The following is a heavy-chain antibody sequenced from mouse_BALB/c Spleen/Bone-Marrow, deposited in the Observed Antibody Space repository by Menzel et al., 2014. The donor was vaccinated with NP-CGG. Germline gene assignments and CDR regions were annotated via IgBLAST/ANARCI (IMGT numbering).Heavy chain of an antibody. J-gene: IGHJ4*01. CDR3: ARGDYRYDETMDY. CDR1: GYTFTDYA. D-gene: IGHD2-14*01. CDR2: ISTFSGNT. V-gene: IGHV1S137*01. Sequence: QVQLQQSGPELVRPGVSVKISCKGSGYTFTDYAMHWVKRSHAKSLEWIGLISTFSGNTNYNQKFKGKATMTVDKSSSTAYMELARLTSEDSAIYYCARGDYRYDETMDYWGHGTSVTVSS.